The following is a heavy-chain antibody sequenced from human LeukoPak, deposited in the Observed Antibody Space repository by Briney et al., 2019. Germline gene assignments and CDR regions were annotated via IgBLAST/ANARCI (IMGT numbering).Heavy chain of an antibody. Sequence: WASVKVSCKASGYTFTSYYMHWVRQAPGQGLEWMGVINPSGGSTSYAQKFQGRVTMTRDTSTSTVYMEPSSLRSEDTAVYYCAREGDCSGGSCYLDYWGQGTLVTVSS. CDR1: GYTFTSYY. CDR3: AREGDCSGGSCYLDY. CDR2: INPSGGST. J-gene: IGHJ4*02. D-gene: IGHD2-15*01. V-gene: IGHV1-46*01.